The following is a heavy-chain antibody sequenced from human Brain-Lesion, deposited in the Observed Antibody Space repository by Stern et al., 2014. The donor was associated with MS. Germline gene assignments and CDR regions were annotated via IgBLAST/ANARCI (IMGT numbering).Heavy chain of an antibody. CDR3: AKLWLGELPEIPFDY. CDR1: GGSISSSSYY. CDR2: IYYRGST. Sequence: QLVESGPGLVKPSETLSLTCTVSGGSISSSSYYWGWIRQPPGKGLEWIGSIYYRGSTYYNPSLKSRVTISMDTSKNQFSLGLSSVTAADTAVYFCAKLWLGELPEIPFDYWGQGTLVTVSS. D-gene: IGHD3-10*01. V-gene: IGHV4-39*01. J-gene: IGHJ4*02.